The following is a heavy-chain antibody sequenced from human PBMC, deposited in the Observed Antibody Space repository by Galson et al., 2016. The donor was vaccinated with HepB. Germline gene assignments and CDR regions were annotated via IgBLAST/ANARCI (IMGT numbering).Heavy chain of an antibody. V-gene: IGHV1-18*01. J-gene: IGHJ4*02. Sequence: SVKVSCKASGYSYTSYGITWVRQAPGQGLEWMGWISAYNGNTNYAQKLQGRVTMTTDTSTSTAYMEVRSLRSDDTAVYYCARAGTMVRGVINPAWLDYWGQGTLVTVTS. CDR2: ISAYNGNT. CDR1: GYSYTSYG. D-gene: IGHD3-10*01. CDR3: ARAGTMVRGVINPAWLDY.